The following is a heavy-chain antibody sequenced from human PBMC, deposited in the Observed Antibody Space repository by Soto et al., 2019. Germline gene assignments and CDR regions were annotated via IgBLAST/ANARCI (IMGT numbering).Heavy chain of an antibody. V-gene: IGHV3-30-3*01. CDR1: GFAIRNNA. D-gene: IGHD6-13*01. CDR3: VRASGIAVAVSSQGVL. Sequence: QVQLVESGGGVVQPWRSLRLSCEASGFAIRNNAIHLVRPTPGKGMQWEAVMSFEGSHKYYADSVKGRFTVSRDNPKNNVSLQMDRLTVEDTALYYCVRASGIAVAVSSQGVLWGQGTLVSVSS. J-gene: IGHJ4*02. CDR2: MSFEGSHK.